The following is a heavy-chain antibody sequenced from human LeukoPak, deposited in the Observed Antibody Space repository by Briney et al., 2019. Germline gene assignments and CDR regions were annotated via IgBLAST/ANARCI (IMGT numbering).Heavy chain of an antibody. Sequence: GGSLRLSCAASGFTFDDYAMHWVRQAPGKGLEWVSGISWNSGSIGYADSVKGRFTISRDNAKNSLYLQMNSLRAEDTALYYCAKGTPKYFYYMDVWGKGTTVTISS. CDR3: AKGTPKYFYYMDV. CDR2: ISWNSGSI. V-gene: IGHV3-9*01. CDR1: GFTFDDYA. D-gene: IGHD2/OR15-2a*01. J-gene: IGHJ6*03.